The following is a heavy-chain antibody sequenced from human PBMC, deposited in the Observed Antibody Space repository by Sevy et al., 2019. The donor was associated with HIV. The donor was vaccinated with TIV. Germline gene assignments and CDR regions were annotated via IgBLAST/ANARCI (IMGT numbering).Heavy chain of an antibody. CDR3: ASFRASDY. Sequence: GGSLRLSCAASVFTVSGNYMSWVRQAPGKGLEWVSVIYSDDSTSYADSVKGRFTISRDNSKNTLYLQMNNLRTEDTAMYYCASFRASDYWGQGTLVTVSS. V-gene: IGHV3-53*01. D-gene: IGHD3-10*01. CDR1: VFTVSGNY. CDR2: IYSDDST. J-gene: IGHJ4*02.